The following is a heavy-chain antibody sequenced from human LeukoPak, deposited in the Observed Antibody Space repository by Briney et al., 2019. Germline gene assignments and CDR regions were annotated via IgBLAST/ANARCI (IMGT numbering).Heavy chain of an antibody. V-gene: IGHV3-7*01. D-gene: IGHD2-15*01. Sequence: GGSLRLSCAASGFTFSSYWMSWVHQAPGRGLEWVANIKQDGSEKYYVDSVKGRFTISRDNAKNSLYLQMNSLRAEDTAVYYCARGYCSGGSCYDYWGQGTLVTVSS. CDR1: GFTFSSYW. CDR2: IKQDGSEK. J-gene: IGHJ4*02. CDR3: ARGYCSGGSCYDY.